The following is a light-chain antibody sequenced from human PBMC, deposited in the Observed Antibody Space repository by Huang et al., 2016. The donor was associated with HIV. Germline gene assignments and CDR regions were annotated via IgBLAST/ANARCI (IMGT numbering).Light chain of an antibody. CDR1: QSVRSY. V-gene: IGKV3-11*01. J-gene: IGKJ4*01. CDR3: QQRSAWPLT. CDR2: DAS. Sequence: EIVFPQSPATLSLSPGERATLSCRASQSVRSYVAWYQQKPGQAPRRLIYDASNRATGIPTRFSGSGSRTDFTLTISNLQSEDFAVYYCQQRSAWPLTFGGGTKVEI.